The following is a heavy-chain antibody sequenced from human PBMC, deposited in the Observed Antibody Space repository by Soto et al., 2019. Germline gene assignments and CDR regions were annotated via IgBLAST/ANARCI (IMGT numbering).Heavy chain of an antibody. CDR3: ARGGTIGYCSSTSCYRNWFDP. CDR1: GGSISSSNW. CDR2: IYHSGST. D-gene: IGHD2-2*02. J-gene: IGHJ5*02. Sequence: SETLSLTCAVSGGSISSSNWWSWVRQPPGKGLEWIGEIYHSGSTNYNPSLKSRVTISVDKSKNQFSLKLSSVTAADTAVYYCARGGTIGYCSSTSCYRNWFDPWGQGTLVTVS. V-gene: IGHV4-4*02.